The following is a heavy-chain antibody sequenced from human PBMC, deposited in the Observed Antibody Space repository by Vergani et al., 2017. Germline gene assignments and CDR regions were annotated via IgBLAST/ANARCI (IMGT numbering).Heavy chain of an antibody. CDR1: GFTFSDFY. Sequence: VQLVASGGGLVKPGGSLRLTCAASGFTFSDFYMSWLRQAPGKGLEWVANIKQDGGEKYYVDSVKGRFTISRDNAKNTLYLHMNGLGAEDTAVYYCATDNSPATVTLAFDVWGQGTMVAVSS. J-gene: IGHJ3*01. V-gene: IGHV3-7*03. CDR3: ATDNSPATVTLAFDV. CDR2: IKQDGGEK. D-gene: IGHD4-17*01.